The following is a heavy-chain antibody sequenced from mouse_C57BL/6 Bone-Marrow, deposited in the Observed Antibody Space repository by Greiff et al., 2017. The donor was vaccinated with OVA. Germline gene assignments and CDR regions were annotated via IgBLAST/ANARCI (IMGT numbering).Heavy chain of an antibody. Sequence: EVQLVESGGGLVQPGGSLTLSCAASGFTFSDYYMYWVRQTPEKRLEWVAYLSNGGGSTYYPDTVKGRFTISRDNAKNTLYLQLSRLKSEDTAMYYGARHELGGDDAMDYWGLGTSVTVSA. J-gene: IGHJ4*01. CDR1: GFTFSDYY. CDR3: ARHELGGDDAMDY. V-gene: IGHV5-12*01. D-gene: IGHD4-1*01. CDR2: LSNGGGST.